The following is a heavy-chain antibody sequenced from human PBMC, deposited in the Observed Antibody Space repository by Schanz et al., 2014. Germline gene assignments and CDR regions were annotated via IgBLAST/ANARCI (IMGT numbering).Heavy chain of an antibody. CDR1: GFTFADYY. CDR3: ARYGFRKFGVVYGLAV. J-gene: IGHJ6*02. D-gene: IGHD3-3*01. V-gene: IGHV3-11*01. Sequence: QVQLLESGGGLFKPGGSLRLSCAGSGFTFADYYMTWIRQAPGKGLAWISYVSSYDTTVSYAGSVKGRFTISRDNAKNSVYLQMNSLRVEDPAVYYCARYGFRKFGVVYGLAVWGQGTTVTVS. CDR2: VSSYDTTV.